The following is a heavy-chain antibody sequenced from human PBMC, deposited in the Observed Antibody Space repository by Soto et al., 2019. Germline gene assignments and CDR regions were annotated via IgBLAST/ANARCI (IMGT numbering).Heavy chain of an antibody. CDR1: GFTFSSYA. CDR2: ISGSGGST. J-gene: IGHJ5*02. Sequence: GGSLRLSCAASGFTFSSYAMSWVRQAPGKGLEWVSAISGSGGSTYYADSVKGRFTISRDNSKNTLYLQMNSLRAEDTAVYYCAKASGYSGYDRLNWFDPWGQGTLVTVPS. D-gene: IGHD5-12*01. V-gene: IGHV3-23*01. CDR3: AKASGYSGYDRLNWFDP.